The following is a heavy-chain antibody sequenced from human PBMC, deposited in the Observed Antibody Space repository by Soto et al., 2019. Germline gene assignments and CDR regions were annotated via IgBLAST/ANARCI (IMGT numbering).Heavy chain of an antibody. J-gene: IGHJ6*02. CDR1: GYNFINYY. D-gene: IGHD6-13*01. CDR3: ARDCIAVAGSISFSQAFPLLDGMDL. CDR2: IYPRGGNT. V-gene: IGHV1-46*01. Sequence: QVHLVQSGAEVKKPGASVKVSCKASGYNFINYYIHWVRQAPGQGLEWMGIIYPRGGNTSYAQKFQGRVSMTRDTAASTVYMELSSLRSEDTAVYYCARDCIAVAGSISFSQAFPLLDGMDLWGQGTTVTVSS.